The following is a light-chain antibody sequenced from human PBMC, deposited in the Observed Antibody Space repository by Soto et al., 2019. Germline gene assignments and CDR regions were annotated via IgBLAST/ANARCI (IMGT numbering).Light chain of an antibody. V-gene: IGKV1-39*01. J-gene: IGKJ3*01. CDR3: QQSHTLPFT. CDR1: QSVSSY. Sequence: DIQMTQSPSSLSASVGDRVTITCRASQSVSSYLNWYQQKPGKAPKVLIYETSNLQSGVPSRFSGSGSETDFTLTISSLQPEDFATYYCQQSHTLPFTFGPGTKLDIK. CDR2: ETS.